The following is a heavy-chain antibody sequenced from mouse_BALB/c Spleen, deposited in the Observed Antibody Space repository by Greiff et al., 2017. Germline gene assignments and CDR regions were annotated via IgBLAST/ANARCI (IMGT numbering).Heavy chain of an antibody. V-gene: IGHV6-6*02. D-gene: IGHD2-1*01. Sequence: EVKVEESGGGLVQPGGSMKLSCVASGFTFSNYWMNWVRQSPEKGLEWVAEIRLKSNNYATHYAESVKGRFTISRDDSKSSVYLQMNNLRAEDTGIYYCTRPGGNYAWFAYWGQGTLVAVSA. J-gene: IGHJ3*01. CDR1: GFTFSNYW. CDR3: TRPGGNYAWFAY. CDR2: IRLKSNNYAT.